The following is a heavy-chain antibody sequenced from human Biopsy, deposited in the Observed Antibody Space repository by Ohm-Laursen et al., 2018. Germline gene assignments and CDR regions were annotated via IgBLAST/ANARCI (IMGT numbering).Heavy chain of an antibody. V-gene: IGHV4-34*01. Sequence: TLSLTCAVYGGSFSGYYWTRIRQPPGKGLEWIGEINHRGSASYNPSLKSRITVLVDTSKNQFSLKLRSVSAADTAVYFCARALDYYDPYYYYAMDVWGQGTSVTVSS. J-gene: IGHJ6*02. CDR2: INHRGSA. CDR1: GGSFSGYY. D-gene: IGHD3-16*01. CDR3: ARALDYYDPYYYYAMDV.